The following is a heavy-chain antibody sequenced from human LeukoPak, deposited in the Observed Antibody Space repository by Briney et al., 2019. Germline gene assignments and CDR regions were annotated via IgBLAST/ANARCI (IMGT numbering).Heavy chain of an antibody. CDR1: GGTFSSYA. D-gene: IGHD3-22*01. Sequence: EASVKVSCKASGGTFSSYAISWVRQAPGRGLEWMGGIIPIFGTANYAQKFQGRVTITADESTSTAYMELSSLRSEDTAVYYCASSYYDSSGYLKDWGQGTLVTVSS. J-gene: IGHJ4*02. V-gene: IGHV1-69*13. CDR2: IIPIFGTA. CDR3: ASSYYDSSGYLKD.